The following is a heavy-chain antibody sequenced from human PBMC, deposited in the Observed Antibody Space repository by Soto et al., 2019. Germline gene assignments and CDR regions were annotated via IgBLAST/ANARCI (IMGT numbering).Heavy chain of an antibody. D-gene: IGHD2-2*01. CDR1: GDSMDNDRW. CDR3: ARDQVPAALLGWFDP. J-gene: IGHJ5*02. Sequence: SETLSLTCAVFGDSMDNDRWWSWVRQSPGKGLEWIGEVTRSGSTNYNPPLKSRVTISIDTSNNHFSLHLSSVTAADTAVYYCARDQVPAALLGWFDPWGQGSLVTVAS. V-gene: IGHV4-4*02. CDR2: VTRSGST.